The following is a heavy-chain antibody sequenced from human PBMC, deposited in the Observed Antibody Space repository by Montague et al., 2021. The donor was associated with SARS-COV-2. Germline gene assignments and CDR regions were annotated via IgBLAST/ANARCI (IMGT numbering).Heavy chain of an antibody. D-gene: IGHD2-8*02. Sequence: CAISGDCVSSNIAAWNWIRQSPSRGLEWLGRTKYTSTRYETYAVSVQSRITITADTSKNQFSLHLNSVTPEDTAVYYCARDLYWAFDAWGLGTTVTVSA. CDR3: ARDLYWAFDA. CDR2: TKYTSTRYE. V-gene: IGHV6-1*01. CDR1: GDCVSSNIAA. J-gene: IGHJ3*01.